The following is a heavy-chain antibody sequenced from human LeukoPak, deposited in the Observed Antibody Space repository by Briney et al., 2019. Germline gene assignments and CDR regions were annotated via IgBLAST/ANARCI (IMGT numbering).Heavy chain of an antibody. D-gene: IGHD5-18*01. V-gene: IGHV4-34*01. J-gene: IGHJ6*03. Sequence: SETLSLTCTVSGGSISSYYWSWIRQPPGKGLEWIGEINHSGSTNYNPSLKSRVTISVDTSKNQFSLKLSSVTAADTAVYYCARQGRGYSYGYNYYYYVDVWGKGTTVTVSS. CDR3: ARQGRGYSYGYNYYYYVDV. CDR2: INHSGST. CDR1: GGSISSYY.